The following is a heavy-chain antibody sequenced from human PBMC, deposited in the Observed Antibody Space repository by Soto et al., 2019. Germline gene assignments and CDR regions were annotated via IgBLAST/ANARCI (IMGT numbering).Heavy chain of an antibody. D-gene: IGHD2-15*01. J-gene: IGHJ3*02. Sequence: GPTLVNPTQTLTLTCTFSGFSLNTRAVGVGWIRQPPGKALEWLALINWNDDKRYSPSLKDRLTISKDTSENHVVLTMTNIDPVDTATYYCAHRHHLGGVDIWGQGAAVTVSS. CDR3: AHRHHLGGVDI. V-gene: IGHV2-5*01. CDR1: GFSLNTRAVG. CDR2: INWNDDK.